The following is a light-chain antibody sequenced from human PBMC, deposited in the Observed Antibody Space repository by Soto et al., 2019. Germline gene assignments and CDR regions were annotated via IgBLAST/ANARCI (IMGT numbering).Light chain of an antibody. Sequence: EIILTQSPASLSVSPGERATLSCRASQSVNSNLAWYHQKPPQAARLLIYCASTRATAIPGRFSSSGSATAVTLLITSLQAEDVAVLYCQQYNSLPPYTFGQGTKLEIK. CDR2: CAS. J-gene: IGKJ2*01. CDR1: QSVNSN. CDR3: QQYNSLPPYT. V-gene: IGKV3-15*01.